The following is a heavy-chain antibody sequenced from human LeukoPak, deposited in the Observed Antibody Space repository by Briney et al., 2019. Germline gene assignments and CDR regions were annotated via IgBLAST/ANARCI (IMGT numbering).Heavy chain of an antibody. Sequence: PGGSLRLSCAASGFTFSTYWMSWVRQAPGKGLERVANIKHDGSDKKYVDSVKGRFTISRDNAKRSLYLQMNSLRAEDTAVYYCARKMNIVGAQGWGYGLDVWGHGTTVTVSS. CDR2: IKHDGSDK. CDR1: GFTFSTYW. J-gene: IGHJ6*02. CDR3: ARKMNIVGAQGWGYGLDV. D-gene: IGHD1-26*01. V-gene: IGHV3-7*05.